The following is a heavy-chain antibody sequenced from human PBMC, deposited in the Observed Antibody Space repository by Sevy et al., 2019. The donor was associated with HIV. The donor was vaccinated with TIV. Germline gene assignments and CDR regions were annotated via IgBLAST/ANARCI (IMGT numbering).Heavy chain of an antibody. CDR3: ATLDFWSENPFYGTDV. J-gene: IGHJ6*02. Sequence: ASVKVSCKVSGYTLTKLPIHWVRQAPGKGLEWMGGFDPVDGETIYAQRFQGRVTMTEDTSTDTAYMELSSLRSEDTAVYYCATLDFWSENPFYGTDVWGQGSTVTVSS. CDR1: GYTLTKLP. V-gene: IGHV1-24*01. CDR2: FDPVDGET. D-gene: IGHD3-3*01.